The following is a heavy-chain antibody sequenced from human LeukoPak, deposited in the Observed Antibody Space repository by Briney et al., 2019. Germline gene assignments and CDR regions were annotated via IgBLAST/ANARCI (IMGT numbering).Heavy chain of an antibody. CDR2: ISWNSGSI. Sequence: GRSLRLSCAASGFTFDDYAMYWVRQAPGKGLEWVSGISWNSGSIGYADSVKGRFTISRDNAKNSLYLQMNSLRAEDTALYYCAKDIGPNYYDSSGALYCGMDVWGQGTTVTVSS. CDR1: GFTFDDYA. D-gene: IGHD3-22*01. J-gene: IGHJ6*02. CDR3: AKDIGPNYYDSSGALYCGMDV. V-gene: IGHV3-9*01.